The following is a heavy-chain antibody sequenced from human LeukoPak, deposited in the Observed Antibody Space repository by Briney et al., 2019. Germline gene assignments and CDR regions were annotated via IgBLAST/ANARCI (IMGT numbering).Heavy chain of an antibody. V-gene: IGHV1-69*04. CDR1: GGTFTIYA. D-gene: IGHD4-17*01. CDR3: ARDFGFTVTTRCMDV. CDR2: IIPILGIA. Sequence: SVTLSFTASGGTFTIYAISWVRQAPGQGLEWMGRIIPILGIANYAQKFQGRVTITADKSTSTAYMELSSVRSEDTAVYYCARDFGFTVTTRCMDVWGQGTTVTVSS. J-gene: IGHJ6*02.